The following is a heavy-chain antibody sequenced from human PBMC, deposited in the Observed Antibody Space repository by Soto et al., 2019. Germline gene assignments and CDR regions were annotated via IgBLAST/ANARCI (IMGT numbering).Heavy chain of an antibody. CDR3: ARDGHGMDV. CDR1: GGSISSFY. V-gene: IGHV4-4*07. J-gene: IGHJ6*02. Sequence: SQTLSLTCTVSGGSISSFYCNWIRQPAGKGLEWIGRIYTSGSTNYNPSLKSRVTMSVDTSKDQFSLTLTSVTAADTAVYYCARDGHGMDVWGQGTTVTVSS. CDR2: IYTSGST.